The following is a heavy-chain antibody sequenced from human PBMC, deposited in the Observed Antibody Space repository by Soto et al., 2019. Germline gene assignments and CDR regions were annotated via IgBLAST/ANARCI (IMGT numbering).Heavy chain of an antibody. Sequence: GGSLRLSCAASGFTFSNAWMNWVRQAPGKGLEWVGRIKSKTVGGTTDYAAPVKGRFTISRDASKNTLQLQMNSLKTEETAVYYCTTSIQLWPQYYFDYWGQGTLVTVSS. CDR2: IKSKTVGGTT. V-gene: IGHV3-15*07. J-gene: IGHJ4*02. CDR3: TTSIQLWPQYYFDY. D-gene: IGHD5-18*01. CDR1: GFTFSNAW.